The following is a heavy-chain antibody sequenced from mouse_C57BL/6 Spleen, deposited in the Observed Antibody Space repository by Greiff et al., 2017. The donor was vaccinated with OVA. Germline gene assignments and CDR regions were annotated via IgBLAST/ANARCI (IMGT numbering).Heavy chain of an antibody. CDR3: ARTGQLRLQGFWYFDV. J-gene: IGHJ1*03. D-gene: IGHD3-2*02. CDR1: GYTFTDYY. Sequence: VQLQQSGAELVKPGASVKISCKASGYTFTDYYINWVKQRPGQGLEWIGKIGPGSGRTYYNEKFKGKATLTADKSSSTAYMQLSSLTSEDSAVYFCARTGQLRLQGFWYFDVWGTGTTVTVSS. CDR2: IGPGSGRT. V-gene: IGHV1-77*01.